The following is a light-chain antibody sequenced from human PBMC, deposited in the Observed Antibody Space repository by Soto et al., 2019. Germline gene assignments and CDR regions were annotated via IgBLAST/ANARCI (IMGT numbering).Light chain of an antibody. CDR2: EGS. J-gene: IGLJ3*02. V-gene: IGLV2-23*01. CDR1: TYDVGSYNL. Sequence: QSVLTQPASVSGSPGQSITISCTGTTYDVGSYNLVSWYQQHPGEAPKLLIYEGSKRPSGVSNRFSGTKYNFAASLTISGLQIEDEATYYCLAYAGRRSWVFGGGTKLTVL. CDR3: LAYAGRRSWV.